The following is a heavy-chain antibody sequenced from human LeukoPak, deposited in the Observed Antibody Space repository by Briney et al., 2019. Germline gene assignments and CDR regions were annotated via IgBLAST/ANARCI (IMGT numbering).Heavy chain of an antibody. D-gene: IGHD6-13*01. Sequence: SETLSLTCTASGGSINNYYWSWIRQPPGKGLEWVGYIYYSGPTNYNPSLKSRVTISVDTSKNQFSLKLSSVTAADTALYYCARLGAAAASNYWGQGTLVTVPS. CDR3: ARLGAAAASNY. V-gene: IGHV4-59*01. J-gene: IGHJ4*02. CDR1: GGSINNYY. CDR2: IYYSGPT.